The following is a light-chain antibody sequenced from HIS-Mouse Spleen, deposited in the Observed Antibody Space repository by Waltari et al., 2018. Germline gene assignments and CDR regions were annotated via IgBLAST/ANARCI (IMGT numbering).Light chain of an antibody. CDR1: QSVSSY. V-gene: IGKV3-11*01. J-gene: IGKJ4*01. CDR2: DAS. Sequence: EIVLTQSPATLSLSPGARATLSCRASQSVSSYLAWYQQKPGQAHRLLIYDASNRATGIPARFSGSGSGTDFTLTISSLEPEDFAVYYCQQRSNWPTFGGGTKVEIK. CDR3: QQRSNWPT.